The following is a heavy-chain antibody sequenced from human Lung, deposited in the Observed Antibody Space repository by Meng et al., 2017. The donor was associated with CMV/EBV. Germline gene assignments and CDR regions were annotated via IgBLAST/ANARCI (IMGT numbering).Heavy chain of an antibody. Sequence: GGPXRLXCAASGFTFSSYSMNWVRQAPGKGLEWVSSISSSSSYIYYADSVKGRFTISRDNAKNSLYLQMNSLRAEETAVYYCARDLYDILTGYYKGYYGMEVGXQGNXVTVSS. D-gene: IGHD3-9*01. V-gene: IGHV3-21*01. CDR3: ARDLYDILTGYYKGYYGMEV. CDR1: GFTFSSYS. CDR2: ISSSSSYI. J-gene: IGHJ6*02.